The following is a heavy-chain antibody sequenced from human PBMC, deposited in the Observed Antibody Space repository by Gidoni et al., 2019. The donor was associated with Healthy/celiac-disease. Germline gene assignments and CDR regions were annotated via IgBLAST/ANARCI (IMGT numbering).Heavy chain of an antibody. D-gene: IGHD6-13*01. CDR3: AKDWEDIAAAGTILPNYFDY. CDR1: GFTFSSYG. J-gene: IGHJ4*02. CDR2: ISYDGSNK. Sequence: QVQLVESGGGVVQPGRSLRLSCAASGFTFSSYGMHWVRQAPGKGLEWVAVISYDGSNKYYADSVKGRFTISRDNSKNTLYLQMNSLRAEDTAVYYCAKDWEDIAAAGTILPNYFDYWGQGTLVTVSS. V-gene: IGHV3-30*18.